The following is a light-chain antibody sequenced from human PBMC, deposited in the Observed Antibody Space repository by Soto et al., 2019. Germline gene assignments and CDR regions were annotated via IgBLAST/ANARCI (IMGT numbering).Light chain of an antibody. CDR2: DAS. Sequence: EIVLTQYPATLSLSPGERATLSCRASQSVSTYLAWYQQKPGQAPRLLIYDASSRATGIPARFSGSGSGTDFTLTISSLEPEDFAVYYCQQRSNWPSITFGQGTRLEIK. J-gene: IGKJ5*01. V-gene: IGKV3-11*01. CDR1: QSVSTY. CDR3: QQRSNWPSIT.